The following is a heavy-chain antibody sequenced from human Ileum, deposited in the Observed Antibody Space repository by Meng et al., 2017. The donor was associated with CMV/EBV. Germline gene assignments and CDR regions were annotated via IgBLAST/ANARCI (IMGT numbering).Heavy chain of an antibody. J-gene: IGHJ4*02. D-gene: IGHD1-26*01. CDR3: ARDGLSGRYFDY. V-gene: IGHV7-4-1*02. CDR1: GYTFTSNN. Sequence: QVLLVQSGSELKKPGASVKVSCKTSGYTFTSNNIIWVRQSPGQGPEWMGWIDINTGNPTYAQDFTGRFVFSLDTSVNTAYLQISSLKAEDTAVYYCARDGLSGRYFDYWGQGTLVTVSS. CDR2: IDINTGNP.